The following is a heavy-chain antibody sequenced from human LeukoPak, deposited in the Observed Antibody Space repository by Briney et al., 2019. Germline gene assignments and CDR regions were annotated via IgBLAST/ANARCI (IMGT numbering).Heavy chain of an antibody. V-gene: IGHV1-2*02. CDR3: ARDLLGYCSSTSCSIDY. CDR2: INPNSGGT. CDR1: GYTFTGYY. J-gene: IGHJ4*02. Sequence: ASVKVSCKASGYTFTGYYMHWVRQAPGQGLEWMGWINPNSGGTNYAQKFQGRVTMTRDTSISTAYMELSSLRSDDTAVYYCARDLLGYCSSTSCSIDYWGQGTLVTVSS. D-gene: IGHD2-2*01.